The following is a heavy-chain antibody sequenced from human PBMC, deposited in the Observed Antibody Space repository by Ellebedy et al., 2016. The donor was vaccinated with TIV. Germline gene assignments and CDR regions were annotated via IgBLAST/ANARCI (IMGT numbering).Heavy chain of an antibody. CDR3: ARVHSAWYNDA. Sequence: GESLKISCVASGFTCSTSAITWVRQAPGKGLEWVSSFCSSGSCTYYADSVKGRFTISRDNSKNTLYLQMNSLRADDTAIYYCARVHSAWYNDAWGRGTLVTVSS. CDR2: FCSSGSCT. J-gene: IGHJ5*02. CDR1: GFTCSTSA. D-gene: IGHD6-19*01. V-gene: IGHV3-23*01.